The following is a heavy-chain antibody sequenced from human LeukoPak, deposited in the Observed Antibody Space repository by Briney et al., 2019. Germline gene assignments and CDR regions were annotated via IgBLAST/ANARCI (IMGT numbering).Heavy chain of an antibody. CDR3: ASRKLGNDY. V-gene: IGHV4-59*02. CDR1: GGSVSDYY. CDR2: IYYTGSS. D-gene: IGHD7-27*01. Sequence: SETLSLTCTVSGGSVSDYYWSWIRQSPGKGLEWIGYIYYTGSSSYNPSLRSRVTISADTSKNQFSLKLSSVAAADTAVYYCASRKLGNDYWGQGTLVTVSS. J-gene: IGHJ4*03.